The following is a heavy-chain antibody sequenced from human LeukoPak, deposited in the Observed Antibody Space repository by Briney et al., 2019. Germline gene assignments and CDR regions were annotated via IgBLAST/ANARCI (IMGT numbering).Heavy chain of an antibody. CDR2: INHSGST. CDR1: GGSISSYY. Sequence: SETLSLTCTVSGGSISSYYWSWIRQPPGKGLEWIGEINHSGSTNYNPSLKSRVTISVDTSKNQFSLKLSSVTAADTAVYYCARGLRGYQLRRFDPWGQGTLVTVSS. D-gene: IGHD2-2*01. CDR3: ARGLRGYQLRRFDP. J-gene: IGHJ5*02. V-gene: IGHV4-34*01.